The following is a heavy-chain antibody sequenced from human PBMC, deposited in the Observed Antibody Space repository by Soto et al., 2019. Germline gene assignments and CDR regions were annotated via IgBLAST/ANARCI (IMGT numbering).Heavy chain of an antibody. V-gene: IGHV4-4*07. CDR2: VYATGTT. Sequence: QVQLQESGPGLVKPSETLSLSCSVSGGSISKFYWSWIRKTAGKGLEWMGRVYATGTTDYNPSLRSRVSMSADISKKTFSLRLTSVTAADTGVYYCVRDGSKTLRDWFDPWGQGKLVTVSS. CDR3: VRDGSKTLRDWFDP. J-gene: IGHJ5*02. CDR1: GGSISKFY.